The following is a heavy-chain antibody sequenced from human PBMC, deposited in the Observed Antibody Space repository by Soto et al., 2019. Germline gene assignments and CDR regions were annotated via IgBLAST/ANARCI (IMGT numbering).Heavy chain of an antibody. D-gene: IGHD3-10*01. V-gene: IGHV3-23*01. CDR3: AKQRADYGSGADTFYFDS. CDR2: LSGSGGTT. J-gene: IGHJ4*02. CDR1: GVTFSNYA. Sequence: EVQLLESGGGLVQPGGSLRLSCTVSGVTFSNYAMNWVRQAPGQGLEWVSSLSGSGGTTYYADSVKGRFIISRDNSKNTRYLLMNSLRAEDTALYYCAKQRADYGSGADTFYFDSWGQGALVTVSS.